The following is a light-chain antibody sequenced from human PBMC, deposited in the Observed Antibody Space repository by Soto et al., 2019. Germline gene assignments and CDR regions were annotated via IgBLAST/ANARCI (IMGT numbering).Light chain of an antibody. V-gene: IGKV1-5*01. CDR2: DAS. J-gene: IGKJ4*01. Sequence: DIEMTQSPATLSVSLGDRVTLTCRASQSISSWLTWYQQKPGQAPKLLIYDASSMASGIPARFSGSGSGTEFTLTISSLQSEDFAVYYCQQYNNYPLTFGGGTKVEIK. CDR3: QQYNNYPLT. CDR1: QSISSW.